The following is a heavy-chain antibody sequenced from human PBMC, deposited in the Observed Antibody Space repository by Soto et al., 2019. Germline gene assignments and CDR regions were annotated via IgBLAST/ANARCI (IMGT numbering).Heavy chain of an antibody. Sequence: EVQLVESGGGLVKPGGSLRLSCAASGFTFSSYSMNWVRQAPGKGLEWVSSISSSSSYIYYADSVKGRFTISRDNAKNSLYLQMNSLRAEDTAVYYCARGGITYYYDSSGYYYPQYYGMDVWGQGTTVTFSS. CDR1: GFTFSSYS. J-gene: IGHJ6*02. CDR3: ARGGITYYYDSSGYYYPQYYGMDV. CDR2: ISSSSSYI. D-gene: IGHD3-22*01. V-gene: IGHV3-21*01.